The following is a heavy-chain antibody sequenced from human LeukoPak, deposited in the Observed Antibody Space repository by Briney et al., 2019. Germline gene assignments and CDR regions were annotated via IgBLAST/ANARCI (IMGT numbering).Heavy chain of an antibody. CDR1: GFTFSSYW. V-gene: IGHV3-21*04. CDR3: AKSPRYCSSTSCLSYFDY. D-gene: IGHD2-2*01. CDR2: ISSSSSYI. J-gene: IGHJ4*02. Sequence: GGSLRLSCAASGFTFSSYWMSWVRQAPGKGLEWVSSISSSSSYIYYADSVKGRFTISRDNSKNTLYLQMNSLRAEDTAVYYCAKSPRYCSSTSCLSYFDYWGQGTLVTVSS.